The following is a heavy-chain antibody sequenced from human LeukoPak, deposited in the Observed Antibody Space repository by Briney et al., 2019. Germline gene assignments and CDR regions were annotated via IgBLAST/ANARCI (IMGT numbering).Heavy chain of an antibody. CDR2: ISSGSNTI. V-gene: IGHV3-48*01. Sequence: GGSLRLSCAASGFTSSSYALNWVRQAPGKGLEWVSYISSGSNTIYYADSVKGRFTISRDNAKNSLYLQMNSLRAEDTAVYYCARVPWFGEPNSGGDSGYWGQGTLVTVS. CDR3: ARVPWFGEPNSGGDSGY. J-gene: IGHJ4*02. CDR1: GFTSSSYA. D-gene: IGHD3-10*01.